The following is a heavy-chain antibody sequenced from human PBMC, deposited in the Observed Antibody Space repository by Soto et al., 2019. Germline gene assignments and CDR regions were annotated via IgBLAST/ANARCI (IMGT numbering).Heavy chain of an antibody. CDR1: GFTFSSYA. J-gene: IGHJ4*02. CDR2: ISYDGSNK. D-gene: IGHD4-17*01. Sequence: QVQLVESGGGVVQPGRSLRLSCAASGFTFSSYAMHWVRQAPGKGLEWVAVISYDGSNKYYADSVKGRFTISRDNSKNTLYLQMNSLRAEDTAVYYCARDYGDYAGEDYWGQGTLVTVSS. V-gene: IGHV3-30-3*01. CDR3: ARDYGDYAGEDY.